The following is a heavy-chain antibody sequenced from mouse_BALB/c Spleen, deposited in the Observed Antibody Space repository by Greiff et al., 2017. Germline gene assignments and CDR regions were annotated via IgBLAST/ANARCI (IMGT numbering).Heavy chain of an antibody. Sequence: QVQLQQPGAELVKPGASVKLSCKASGYTFTSYWMHWVKQRPGQGLEWIGEINPSNGRTNYNEKFKSKATLTVDKSSSTAYMQLSSLTSEDSAVYYCAIPIVITTVVPMDYWGQGTSVTVSS. CDR2: INPSNGRT. CDR1: GYTFTSYW. V-gene: IGHV1S81*02. J-gene: IGHJ4*01. CDR3: AIPIVITTVVPMDY. D-gene: IGHD1-1*01.